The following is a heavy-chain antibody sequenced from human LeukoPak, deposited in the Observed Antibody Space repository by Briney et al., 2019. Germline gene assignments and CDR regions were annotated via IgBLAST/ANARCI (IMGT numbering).Heavy chain of an antibody. J-gene: IGHJ4*02. CDR3: ARDLSPVVRASPMGY. D-gene: IGHD3-10*01. CDR2: ISDSGGAT. Sequence: GGSLRLSCAASGFSFSSFSMSWVRQAPGKGLEWVSVISDSGGATFYADSVKGRFTISRDNSKNTLYLQMNSLRAEDTAVYYCARDLSPVVRASPMGYWGQGTLVTVSS. CDR1: GFSFSSFS. V-gene: IGHV3-23*01.